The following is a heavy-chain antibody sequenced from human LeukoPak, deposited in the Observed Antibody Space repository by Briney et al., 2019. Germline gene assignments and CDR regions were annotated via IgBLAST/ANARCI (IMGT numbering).Heavy chain of an antibody. Sequence: ASVKVSCKASGYTFTGYYMHWVRQAPGQGLEWMGWINPNSGGTNYAQKFQGRVTMTRDTSISTAYMELSRLRSDDTAVYYCARAYDYGDYVLNYWGQGTLVTVSS. J-gene: IGHJ4*02. V-gene: IGHV1-2*02. CDR2: INPNSGGT. D-gene: IGHD4-17*01. CDR1: GYTFTGYY. CDR3: ARAYDYGDYVLNY.